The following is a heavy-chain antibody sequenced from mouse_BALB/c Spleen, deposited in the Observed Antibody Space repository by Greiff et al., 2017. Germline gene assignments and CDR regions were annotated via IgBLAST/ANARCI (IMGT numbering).Heavy chain of an antibody. CDR1: GYSITSDYA. J-gene: IGHJ1*01. V-gene: IGHV3-2*02. Sequence: EVKLMESGPGLVKPSQSLSLTCTVTGYSITSDYAWNWIRQFPGNKLEWMGYISYSGSTSYNPSLKSRISITRDTSKNQFFLQLNSVTTEDTATYYCARSDGSYWYFDVWGAGTTVTVSS. CDR2: ISYSGST. D-gene: IGHD2-3*01. CDR3: ARSDGSYWYFDV.